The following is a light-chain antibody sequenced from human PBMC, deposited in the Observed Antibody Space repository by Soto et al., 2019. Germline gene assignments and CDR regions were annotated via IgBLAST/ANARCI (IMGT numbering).Light chain of an antibody. CDR1: SSDVGGYNY. J-gene: IGLJ2*01. CDR2: EVS. CDR3: SSYTSSSTLV. Sequence: QSALTQPASVSGSPGQSITISCTGTSSDVGGYNYVSWYQQHPGQAPKLMIYEVSYRPSGVSNRFSGSKSGNMASLTISGLQAEDEADYYCSSYTSSSTLVFGGGTKLTVL. V-gene: IGLV2-14*01.